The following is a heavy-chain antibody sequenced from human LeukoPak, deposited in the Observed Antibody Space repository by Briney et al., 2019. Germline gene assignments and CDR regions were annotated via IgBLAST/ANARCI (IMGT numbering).Heavy chain of an antibody. Sequence: PAGSLRLSCAASGFTFSSYAMSWVRQAPGKGLEWVSAISATAYKTYQTDSVKGRFTISRDNSKNTLYLQMNSLRADDTALYYCTKARKGYQLLRADYYYYYMDVWGKGTTVTVTS. V-gene: IGHV3-23*01. CDR2: ISATAYKT. D-gene: IGHD2-2*01. J-gene: IGHJ6*03. CDR1: GFTFSSYA. CDR3: TKARKGYQLLRADYYYYYMDV.